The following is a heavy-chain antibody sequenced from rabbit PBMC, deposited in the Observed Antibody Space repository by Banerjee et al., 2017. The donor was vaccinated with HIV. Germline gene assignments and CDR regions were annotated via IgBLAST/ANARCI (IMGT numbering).Heavy chain of an antibody. CDR1: GFSLSNYN. D-gene: IGHD4-1*01. Sequence: QEQLVESGGGLVQPGGSLTLSCKASGFSLSNYNIHWVRQAPGKGLEWIACMGTDSGSTWSASWAKGRFAVSRTSSTVDLKMTSLTAADTATYFCTKRIYNSGVLWGPGTLVTVS. CDR2: MGTDSGST. V-gene: IGHV1S42*01. J-gene: IGHJ4*01. CDR3: TKRIYNSGVL.